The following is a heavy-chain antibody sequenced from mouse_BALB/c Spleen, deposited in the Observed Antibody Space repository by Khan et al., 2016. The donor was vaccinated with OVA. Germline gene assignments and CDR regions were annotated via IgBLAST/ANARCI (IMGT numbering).Heavy chain of an antibody. Sequence: QVQLQQSGADLVRPAASLNLSCTTSGYIFTSYWIHWVKQRSGQGLEWFARIYPGTNNTYYNEKLKDKVTMTADKSYSTVYMQLSSLKSEDSAVSFCAREDALYCFDYWGQGTTLTVSS. CDR3: AREDALYCFDY. J-gene: IGHJ2*01. CDR1: GYIFTSYW. CDR2: IYPGTNNT. V-gene: IGHV1S132*01.